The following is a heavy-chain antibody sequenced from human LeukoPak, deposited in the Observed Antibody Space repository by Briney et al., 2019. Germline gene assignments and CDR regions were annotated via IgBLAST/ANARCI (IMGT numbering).Heavy chain of an antibody. CDR1: GGSISSYY. Sequence: PSETLSLTCTVSGGSISSYYWSWIRQPPGKGLEWIGYIYHSGSTYYNPSLKSRVTISVDRSKNQFSLKLSSVTAADTAVYYCARDESGSGSYYGAFDIWGQGTMVTVSS. J-gene: IGHJ3*02. D-gene: IGHD1-26*01. CDR3: ARDESGSGSYYGAFDI. V-gene: IGHV4-59*12. CDR2: IYHSGST.